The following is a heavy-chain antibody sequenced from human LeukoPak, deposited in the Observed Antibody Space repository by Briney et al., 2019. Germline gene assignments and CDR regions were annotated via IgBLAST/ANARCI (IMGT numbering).Heavy chain of an antibody. CDR3: AKVAKYYDGPETYYFFEQ. D-gene: IGHD3-3*01. CDR2: ISSSSSYI. J-gene: IGHJ4*02. V-gene: IGHV3-21*01. CDR1: GFTFSSYS. Sequence: GGSLRLSCAASGFTFSSYSMNWVRQTPGKGLEWVSSISSSSSYIYYADSVKGRFTISRDNAKNSLYLQMNSLRVEDTAVYYCAKVAKYYDGPETYYFFEQWGQGTPVTASS.